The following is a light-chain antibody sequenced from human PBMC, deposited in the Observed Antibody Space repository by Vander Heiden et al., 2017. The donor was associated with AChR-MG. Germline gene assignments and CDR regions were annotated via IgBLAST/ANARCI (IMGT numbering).Light chain of an antibody. CDR3: MQDTQWPRET. CDR2: KVS. V-gene: IGKV2-30*01. CDR1: QSLVYSDGNTY. J-gene: IGKJ1*01. Sequence: DVVMTQSPPSLPVTLGQPASISCRSRQSLVYSDGNTYLNWFQQRPGQSPRRLIYKVSSRDSGVPDRFSGRGSGTDFTLKMRRVETEDVGVYYCMQDTQWPRETFGQGSKEEIK.